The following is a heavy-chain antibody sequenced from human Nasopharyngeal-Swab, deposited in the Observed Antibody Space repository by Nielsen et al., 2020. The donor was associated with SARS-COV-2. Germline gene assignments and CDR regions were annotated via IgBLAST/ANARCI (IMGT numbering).Heavy chain of an antibody. CDR3: ARGYCSGGSCYWWHYYGMDV. V-gene: IGHV1-3*01. Sequence: ASVKVSCKASGYLFTDYNIHWVRQAPGQGLEWMGWINVDKGNTKQSQRFQGRVTITRDTSASTAYMELSSLRSEDTAVYYCARGYCSGGSCYWWHYYGMDVWGQGTTVTVSS. J-gene: IGHJ6*02. D-gene: IGHD2-15*01. CDR2: INVDKGNT. CDR1: GYLFTDYN.